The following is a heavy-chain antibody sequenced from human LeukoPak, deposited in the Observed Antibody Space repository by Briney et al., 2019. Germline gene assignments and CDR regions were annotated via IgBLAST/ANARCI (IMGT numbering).Heavy chain of an antibody. CDR1: SGPITSGGFY. J-gene: IGHJ4*02. D-gene: IGHD5-12*01. Sequence: SETLSLTCTVSSGPITSGGFYWSWIRQRPEKGLEWIGYIYYSGLTYYNPSLKSRVTISAGTSNNQFSLKLRSVIAADTGVYYCAGGIVPTFWGQGTLVTVSS. V-gene: IGHV4-31*03. CDR2: IYYSGLT. CDR3: AGGIVPTF.